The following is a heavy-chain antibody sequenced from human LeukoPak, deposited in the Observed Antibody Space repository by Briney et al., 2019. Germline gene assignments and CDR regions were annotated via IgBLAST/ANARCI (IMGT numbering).Heavy chain of an antibody. Sequence: AGGSLRLSCAASGFTFSNYGMNWVRQAPGKGLEWVSSISSSSSSMLYADSMKGRFTISRDNAKNLLYLQMNSLRAEDTALYYCAKTKVSGQLLLYFDYWGQGTLVTVSS. V-gene: IGHV3-21*04. CDR2: ISSSSSSM. J-gene: IGHJ4*02. CDR3: AKTKVSGQLLLYFDY. CDR1: GFTFSNYG. D-gene: IGHD2-2*01.